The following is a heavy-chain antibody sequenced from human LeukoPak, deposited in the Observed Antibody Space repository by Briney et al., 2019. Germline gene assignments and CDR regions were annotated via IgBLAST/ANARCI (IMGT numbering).Heavy chain of an antibody. D-gene: IGHD4-17*01. J-gene: IGHJ4*02. CDR2: TWYDGSNK. CDR1: GFIFSSYG. V-gene: IGHV3-33*01. Sequence: GGSLRLSCAASGFIFSSYGMHWVRQAPGQGLEWVAVTWYDGSNKYYADAVKGRFTISRDNSKNTLYLQMNSLRAEDTAVYFCARDHGDYSGKDYWGQGTLVTVSS. CDR3: ARDHGDYSGKDY.